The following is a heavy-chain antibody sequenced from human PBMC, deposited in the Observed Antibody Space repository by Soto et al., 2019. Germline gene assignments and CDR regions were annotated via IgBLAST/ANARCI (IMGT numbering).Heavy chain of an antibody. CDR2: IYSGGSS. J-gene: IGHJ4*02. CDR3: ARHSGSWYADY. Sequence: GSLRLSCAASGFTVSSNYMSWVRQAPGMGLEWVSIIYSGGSSYYADSVKGRFTISRDNSKNTLYLQMNSLRAGDTAVYYCARHSGSWYADYWGQGTLVTVSS. CDR1: GFTVSSNY. D-gene: IGHD6-13*01. V-gene: IGHV3-53*01.